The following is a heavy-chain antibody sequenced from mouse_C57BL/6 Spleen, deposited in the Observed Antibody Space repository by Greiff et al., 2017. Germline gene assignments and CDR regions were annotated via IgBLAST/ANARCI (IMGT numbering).Heavy chain of an antibody. CDR1: GYTFTSYW. Sequence: QVQLQQPGAELVKPGASVKLSCKASGYTFTSYWMHWVKQRPGQGLEWIGMIHPNSGSTNYNEKFKSKATLTVDKSSSTAYMQLSNLTSEDSAVYYCAREDSSRYFDVWGTGTTVTVSS. D-gene: IGHD1-1*01. CDR2: IHPNSGST. J-gene: IGHJ1*03. CDR3: AREDSSRYFDV. V-gene: IGHV1-64*01.